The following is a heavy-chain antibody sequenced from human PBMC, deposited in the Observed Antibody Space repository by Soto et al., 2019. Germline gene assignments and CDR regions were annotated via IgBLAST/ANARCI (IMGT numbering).Heavy chain of an antibody. D-gene: IGHD3-10*01. Sequence: EVQLLESGGGLVQPGGSLRVSCAASGFTFSSYAMSWVRQAPGKGLEWVSAISGSGGSTYYADSVKGRFTISRDNSKNTLYLQMNSLRAEDTAVYYCAKVRGIEGGMDVWGQGTTVTVSS. J-gene: IGHJ6*02. V-gene: IGHV3-23*01. CDR2: ISGSGGST. CDR1: GFTFSSYA. CDR3: AKVRGIEGGMDV.